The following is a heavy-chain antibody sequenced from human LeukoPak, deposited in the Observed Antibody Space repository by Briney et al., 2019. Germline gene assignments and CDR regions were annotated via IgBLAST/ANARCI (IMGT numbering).Heavy chain of an antibody. J-gene: IGHJ6*02. D-gene: IGHD5-18*01. CDR1: GFTFSSYW. CDR2: IKQDGSEK. Sequence: PGGSLRLSCAASGFTFSSYWMSWVRQAPGKGLEWVANIKQDGSEKYYVDSVKGRFTISRDNAKNSLYLQMNSLRAEDTAVYYCAKGDEYNNGALGGMDVWGQGTTVTVSS. V-gene: IGHV3-7*01. CDR3: AKGDEYNNGALGGMDV.